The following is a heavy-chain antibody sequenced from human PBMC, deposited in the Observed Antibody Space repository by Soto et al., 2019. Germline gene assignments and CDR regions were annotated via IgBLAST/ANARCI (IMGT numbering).Heavy chain of an antibody. D-gene: IGHD3-10*01. J-gene: IGHJ4*02. CDR1: GYNFISFG. Sequence: QVHLVQSGVEVKKPGASVKVSCKASGYNFISFGINWVRQAPGQGLAWMGWLSGYNDSTNYAQQLQGRVAMTTDTATSTAYMELRSLTYDDTAVYYCARDPSYYYCLAGDYWGQGTLLTVSS. CDR2: LSGYNDST. V-gene: IGHV1-18*01. CDR3: ARDPSYYYCLAGDY.